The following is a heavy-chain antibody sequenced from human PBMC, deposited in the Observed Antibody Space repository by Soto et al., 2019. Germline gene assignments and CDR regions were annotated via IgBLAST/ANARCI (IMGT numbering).Heavy chain of an antibody. CDR1: GFTFSDHY. J-gene: IGHJ4*02. D-gene: IGHD3-10*01. V-gene: IGHV3-72*01. CDR2: SKNKADSYTT. Sequence: EVQLVESGGGLVQPGGSLRLSCAASGFTFSDHYMDWVRQAPGKGLEWVGRSKNKADSYTTEYAASVKGRFPISRDGSMNSLFLQMNSLQTADTAVDYCTGSGSGNDVGAAWGQGLLGTVSS. CDR3: TGSGSGNDVGAA.